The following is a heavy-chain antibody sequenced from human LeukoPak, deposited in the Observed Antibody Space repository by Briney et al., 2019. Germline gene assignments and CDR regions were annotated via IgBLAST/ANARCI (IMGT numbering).Heavy chain of an antibody. CDR3: AKVPGGWRNDAFDI. Sequence: GGSLRLSCSASGFTFSNYAMTWVRQAPGKGLEWVSAISSSAVTTSYADSVRGRFTISRDNSKNTLFLQMNSLRAEDTAVYYCAKVPGGWRNDAFDIWGQGTMVTVSS. CDR1: GFTFSNYA. V-gene: IGHV3-23*01. CDR2: ISSSAVTT. J-gene: IGHJ3*02. D-gene: IGHD6-19*01.